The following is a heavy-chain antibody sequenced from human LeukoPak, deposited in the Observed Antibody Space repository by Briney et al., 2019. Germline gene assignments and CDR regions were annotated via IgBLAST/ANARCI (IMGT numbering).Heavy chain of an antibody. D-gene: IGHD3-22*01. Sequence: GGSLRLSCAASGFTFSNYAMAWVRQTPGKGLEWVSAVSASGGTRYYADSVRGRFTISRDNSKKTLFLQMNSLRAEDAAVYYCARPKPATGTLYYSDSSNYLLGWFDPWGQGTLVTVSS. V-gene: IGHV3-23*01. CDR1: GFTFSNYA. J-gene: IGHJ5*02. CDR2: VSASGGTR. CDR3: ARPKPATGTLYYSDSSNYLLGWFDP.